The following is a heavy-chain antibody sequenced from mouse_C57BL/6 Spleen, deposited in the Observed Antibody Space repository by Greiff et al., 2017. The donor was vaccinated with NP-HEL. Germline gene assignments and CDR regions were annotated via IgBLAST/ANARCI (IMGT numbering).Heavy chain of an antibody. CDR3: ARGSMVTTWEFAY. CDR2: IDPSDSET. V-gene: IGHV1-52*01. D-gene: IGHD2-2*01. J-gene: IGHJ3*01. Sequence: QVQLQQPGAELVRPGSSVKLSCKASGYTFTSYWMHWVKQRPIQGLEWIGNIDPSDSETHYNQKFKDKATLTVDKSSSTAYMQLSSLTSEDSAVYYCARGSMVTTWEFAYWGQGTLVTVSA. CDR1: GYTFTSYW.